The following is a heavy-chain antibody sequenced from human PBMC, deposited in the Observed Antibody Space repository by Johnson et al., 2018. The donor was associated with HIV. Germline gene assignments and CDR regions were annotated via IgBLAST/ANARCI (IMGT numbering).Heavy chain of an antibody. Sequence: QVQLVESGGGVVQPGRSLRLSCAASGFTFSSYAMHWVRQAPGKGLEWVAVISYAGSNKYYADSVKGRFTISRDNTKNTLYLQMNSLRAEDTAVYYCANDRGYGGNLDVFDIWGQGTMGNVSS. V-gene: IGHV3-30*18. CDR3: ANDRGYGGNLDVFDI. D-gene: IGHD4-23*01. CDR2: ISYAGSNK. CDR1: GFTFSSYA. J-gene: IGHJ3*02.